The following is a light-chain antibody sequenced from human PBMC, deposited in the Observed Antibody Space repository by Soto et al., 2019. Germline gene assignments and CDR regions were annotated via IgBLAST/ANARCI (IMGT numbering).Light chain of an antibody. CDR1: QSISSW. V-gene: IGKV1-5*03. Sequence: DIQMTQSPFTLSASVGDRVTITCRASQSISSWLAWYQQKPGKAPNLLIYKASSLESGVPSRFSGSGSGTEFTLTISSLQPDDFATYYCQPYNSYSRTFGQGTKVDIK. J-gene: IGKJ1*01. CDR3: QPYNSYSRT. CDR2: KAS.